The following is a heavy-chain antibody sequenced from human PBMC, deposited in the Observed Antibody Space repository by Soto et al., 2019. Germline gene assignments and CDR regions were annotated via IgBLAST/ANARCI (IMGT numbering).Heavy chain of an antibody. D-gene: IGHD3-10*01. J-gene: IGHJ4*02. Sequence: QVQLVQSGAEVKKPGSSVKVSCKASGGIFSTYAISWLRQAPGQGLEWMGGIIPIFGTPNYAQRFQGRVTNTADASTTTSYTELSRLKSADTAVYYCARDRDDYGSGDYYTRFAFWGKGTLVTVSS. CDR1: GGIFSTYA. V-gene: IGHV1-69*01. CDR3: ARDRDDYGSGDYYTRFAF. CDR2: IIPIFGTP.